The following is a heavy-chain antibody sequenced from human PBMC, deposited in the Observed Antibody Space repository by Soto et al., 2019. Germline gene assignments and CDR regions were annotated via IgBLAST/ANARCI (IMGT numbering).Heavy chain of an antibody. CDR3: ARRLLSGSSGPDYYYYGMDV. D-gene: IGHD6-19*01. J-gene: IGHJ6*02. V-gene: IGHV3-11*06. CDR1: GFTFSDYY. Sequence: QVQLVESGGGLVKPGGSLRLSCAASGFTFSDYYMSWIRQAPGKGLEWVSYISSSSSYTNYADSVKGRFTISRDNAKNSLSLQMNSLRAEDTAVYYCARRLLSGSSGPDYYYYGMDVWGQGTTVTVSS. CDR2: ISSSSSYT.